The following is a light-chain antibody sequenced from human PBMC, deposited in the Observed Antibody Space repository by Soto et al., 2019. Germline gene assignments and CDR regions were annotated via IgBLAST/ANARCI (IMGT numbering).Light chain of an antibody. CDR1: QSLLHSNGYNY. V-gene: IGKV2-28*01. J-gene: IGKJ1*01. CDR2: LGS. CDR3: MQPLQSWT. Sequence: DIVMTQSPRSLPVTPGEPASISCRSSQSLLHSNGYNYLDWYLQKPGQSPQLLIYLGSNRASGVPDRFSGSGSGTDFTLKISRVEAEDVGVYYCMQPLQSWTFGQGTKVDI.